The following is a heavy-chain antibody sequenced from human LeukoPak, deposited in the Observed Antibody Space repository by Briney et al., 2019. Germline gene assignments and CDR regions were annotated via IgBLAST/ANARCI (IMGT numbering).Heavy chain of an antibody. CDR3: ARKETGNYFDF. D-gene: IGHD3-10*01. V-gene: IGHV1-2*02. CDR1: GYSFTDYY. Sequence: ASVKVSCKTSGYSFTDYYMHWVRQAPGHGLEWMGWINPNTDVTNSAQKFQGRVTTTRDTSISTVYMELFRLTSDDTAVYYCARKETGNYFDFWGPGTLVTVST. CDR2: INPNTDVT. J-gene: IGHJ4*02.